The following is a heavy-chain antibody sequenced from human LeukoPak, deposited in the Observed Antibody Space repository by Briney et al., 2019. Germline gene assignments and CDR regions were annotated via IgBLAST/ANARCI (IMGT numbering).Heavy chain of an antibody. CDR3: ARGPNSSSWYRNWFDP. D-gene: IGHD6-13*01. Sequence: SVKVSCKASGGTFSSYAISWVRQAPGQGLEWMGGIIPIFGTANYAQKFQGRVTITADESTSTAYMELSSLRSEDTAVYYCARGPNSSSWYRNWFDPWGQGTLVTVSS. CDR2: IIPIFGTA. J-gene: IGHJ5*02. CDR1: GGTFSSYA. V-gene: IGHV1-69*13.